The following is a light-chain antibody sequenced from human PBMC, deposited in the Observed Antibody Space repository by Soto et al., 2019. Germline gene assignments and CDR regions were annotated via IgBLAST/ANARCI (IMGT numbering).Light chain of an antibody. Sequence: QSVLTQPPSVSGAPGQRVTISCTGSSSNIGAGYDVQWYHQLPGAAPKLLIFGNTNRPSGVPGPFSGSTSDTSASLAITGLQAEDEVDYFCQSYDISLSVSVIFGGGTKLTVL. V-gene: IGLV1-40*01. CDR3: QSYDISLSVSVI. J-gene: IGLJ2*01. CDR2: GNT. CDR1: SSNIGAGYD.